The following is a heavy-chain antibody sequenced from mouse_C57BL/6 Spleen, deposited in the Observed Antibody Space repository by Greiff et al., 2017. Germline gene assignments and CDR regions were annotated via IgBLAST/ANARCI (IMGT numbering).Heavy chain of an antibody. D-gene: IGHD2-10*02. CDR3: AKDPSRRDYYFDY. CDR1: GYTFTDYY. J-gene: IGHJ2*01. Sequence: VQLQQSGPELVKPGASVKISCKASGYTFTDYYMNWVKQSHGKSLEWIGDINPNNGGTSYNQKFKGKATLTVDKSSSTAYMGLRSLTSEDSAVYDCAKDPSRRDYYFDYWGQGTTLTVSS. V-gene: IGHV1-26*01. CDR2: INPNNGGT.